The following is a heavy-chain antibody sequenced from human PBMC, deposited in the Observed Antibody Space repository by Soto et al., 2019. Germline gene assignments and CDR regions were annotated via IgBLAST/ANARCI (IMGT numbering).Heavy chain of an antibody. CDR2: IYYSGTT. Sequence: PSETLSLTCTVSASSISSGDYYWSWIRQPPGKGLEWIGYIYYSGTTYYNPSLNSRVTLSVDTSKMQSSLKLSFMIAADTAVYYCATDNGGSGSHIYYGMDDWGPGTTVTVSS. CDR3: ATDNGGSGSHIYYGMDD. V-gene: IGHV4-30-4*01. CDR1: ASSISSGDYY. J-gene: IGHJ6*01. D-gene: IGHD3-10*01.